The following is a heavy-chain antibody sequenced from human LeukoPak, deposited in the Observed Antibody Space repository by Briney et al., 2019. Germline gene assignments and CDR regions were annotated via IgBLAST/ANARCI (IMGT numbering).Heavy chain of an antibody. D-gene: IGHD3-10*01. Sequence: ASVKVSCRASGYTFTSYAMHWVRQAPGQRLEWMGWINAGNGNTKYSQKFQGRVTITRDTSASTAYMELSSLRSEDTAVYYCARGLYGSGTLAWFDPWGQGTLVTVSS. CDR3: ARGLYGSGTLAWFDP. J-gene: IGHJ5*02. CDR1: GYTFTSYA. V-gene: IGHV1-3*01. CDR2: INAGNGNT.